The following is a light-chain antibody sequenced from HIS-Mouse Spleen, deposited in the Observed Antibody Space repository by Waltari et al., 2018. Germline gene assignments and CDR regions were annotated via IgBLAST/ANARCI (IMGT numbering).Light chain of an antibody. CDR3: AAWDDSLSGPV. J-gene: IGLJ3*02. CDR2: RNN. Sequence: QSVLTQPPSASGTPGQRATLSCSGSSSNIGSNYVYWYQQLPGTAPKLLIYRNNQRPSGVPDRFSGSKSGTSASLAISGLRSEDEADYYCAAWDDSLSGPVFGGGTKLTVL. V-gene: IGLV1-47*01. CDR1: SSNIGSNY.